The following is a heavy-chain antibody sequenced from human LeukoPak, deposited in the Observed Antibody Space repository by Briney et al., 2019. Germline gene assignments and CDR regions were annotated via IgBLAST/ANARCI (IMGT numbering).Heavy chain of an antibody. J-gene: IGHJ5*02. CDR3: AKPGRGSSWYQNWFDP. D-gene: IGHD6-13*01. CDR1: GFTVSSNY. V-gene: IGHV3-66*01. CDR2: IYSGGRT. Sequence: GGSLRLSCAAAGFTVSSNYMSWVRQAPGKGLEWVSVIYSGGRTQSEYADSGKGRFTISRDNSKNTLFLEMNSLRAEDTAVYYCAKPGRGSSWYQNWFDPWGQGTLVTVAS.